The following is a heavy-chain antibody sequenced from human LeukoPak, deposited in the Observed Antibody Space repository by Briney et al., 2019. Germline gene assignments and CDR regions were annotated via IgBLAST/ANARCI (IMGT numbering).Heavy chain of an antibody. V-gene: IGHV4-34*01. CDR3: ARRKRLYDSSGYFDP. Sequence: SETLSLTCAVYGVSFSGYYWSWIRQPPGKGLEWIGEINHSGGTNYNPSLKSRVTISVDTYKNQFSLKLSSVTAADTAVYYCARRKRLYDSSGYFDPWGQGTLVTVSS. J-gene: IGHJ5*02. CDR1: GVSFSGYY. CDR2: INHSGGT. D-gene: IGHD3-22*01.